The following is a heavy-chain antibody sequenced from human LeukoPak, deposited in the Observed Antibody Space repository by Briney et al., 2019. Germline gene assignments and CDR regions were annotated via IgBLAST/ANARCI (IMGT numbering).Heavy chain of an antibody. CDR2: IYYSGST. J-gene: IGHJ3*02. CDR1: GGSISSGDYY. Sequence: SSETLSLTCTVSGGSISSGDYYWGWIRQPPGKGREWMVYIYYSGSTYYNPSLKSRVTISVDTSKNQFSLKLSSVTAADTAVYYCARVTMIVAAAFDIWGQGTMVTVSS. CDR3: ARVTMIVAAAFDI. D-gene: IGHD3-22*01. V-gene: IGHV4-30-4*01.